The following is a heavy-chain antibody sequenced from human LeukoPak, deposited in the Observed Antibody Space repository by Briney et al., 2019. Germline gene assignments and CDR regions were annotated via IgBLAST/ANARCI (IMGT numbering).Heavy chain of an antibody. CDR2: ISNSGST. CDR1: GGSIGGNSY. J-gene: IGHJ4*02. V-gene: IGHV4-61*01. CDR3: ARGGASSIPLDY. Sequence: SETLSLTCTVSGGSIGGNSYWSWIRQPPGKGPEWIGHISNSGSTYYSPSLSSRVTNSLDTSKNQFSLKLRSVTAADTAVYYCARGGASSIPLDYWGRGTLVTVSS. D-gene: IGHD1-26*01.